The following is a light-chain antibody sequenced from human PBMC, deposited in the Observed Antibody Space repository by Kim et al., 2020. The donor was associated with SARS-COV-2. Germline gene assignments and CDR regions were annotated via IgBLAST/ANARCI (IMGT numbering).Light chain of an antibody. Sequence: LAPGERATLSCRASQSVSSSYLAWYQQKPGQAPRLLIYGASSRATGIPDRFSGSGSGTDFTLTISRLEPEDFAVYYCQQYGSPPWTFGQGTKLEIK. J-gene: IGKJ2*01. CDR1: QSVSSSY. V-gene: IGKV3-20*01. CDR2: GAS. CDR3: QQYGSPPWT.